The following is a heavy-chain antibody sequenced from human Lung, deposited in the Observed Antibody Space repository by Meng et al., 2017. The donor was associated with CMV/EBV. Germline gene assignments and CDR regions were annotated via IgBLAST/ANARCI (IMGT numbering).Heavy chain of an antibody. CDR1: GFTFSSYG. CDR3: AKSRGDVGATTPFDFFDY. V-gene: IGHV3-33*03. CDR2: IWYDGSNK. J-gene: IGHJ4*02. Sequence: GGSLRLSCAASGFTFSSYGMHWVRQAPGKGLEWVAVIWYDGSNKYYADYVKGRFTISRDKSKNTLYLKMNSLRAEDTAVYYCAKSRGDVGATTPFDFFDYWGRGXLVTVSS. D-gene: IGHD1-26*01.